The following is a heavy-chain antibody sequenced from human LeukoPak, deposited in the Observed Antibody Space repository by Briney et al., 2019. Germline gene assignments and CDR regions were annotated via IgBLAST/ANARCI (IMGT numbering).Heavy chain of an antibody. CDR1: GGTFSSYA. V-gene: IGHV1-69*05. D-gene: IGHD3-10*01. Sequence: ASVKVSCKASGGTFSSYAISWVRQAPGQGLERMGRIIPIFGTANYAQKFQGRVTITTDESTSTAYMELSSLRSEETAVYYCARGGRYYGSGSSYYYYMDVWGKGTTVTVSS. CDR3: ARGGRYYGSGSSYYYYMDV. J-gene: IGHJ6*03. CDR2: IIPIFGTA.